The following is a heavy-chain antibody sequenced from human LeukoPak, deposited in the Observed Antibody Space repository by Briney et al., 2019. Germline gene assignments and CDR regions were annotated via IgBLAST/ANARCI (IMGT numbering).Heavy chain of an antibody. CDR3: ASGSGSYFRFDY. J-gene: IGHJ4*02. CDR2: ISSSGSTI. CDR1: GFTFSSYE. V-gene: IGHV3-48*03. D-gene: IGHD3-10*01. Sequence: GGSLRLSCAASGFTFSSYEMNWVRQAPGKGLGWVSYISSSGSTIYYADSVKGRFTISRDNAKNSLYLQMNSLRAEDTAVYYCASGSGSYFRFDYWGQGTLVTVSS.